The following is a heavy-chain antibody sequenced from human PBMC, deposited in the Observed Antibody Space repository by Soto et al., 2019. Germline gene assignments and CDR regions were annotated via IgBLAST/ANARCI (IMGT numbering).Heavy chain of an antibody. CDR3: ARGRGGFDA. J-gene: IGHJ5*02. CDR2: INHSGNT. CDR1: GASLSDNY. Sequence: KSSETLSLTCAVYGASLSDNYCNWLRQPPGKGLEWIGEINHSGNTNYNPSPRSRVTISIDTSKNQLSLNLRSVSAVDTAVYYCARGRGGFDAWGQGTPVTVSS. V-gene: IGHV4-34*01.